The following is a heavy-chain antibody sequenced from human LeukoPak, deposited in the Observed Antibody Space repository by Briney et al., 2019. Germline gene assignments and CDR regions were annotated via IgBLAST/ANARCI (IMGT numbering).Heavy chain of an antibody. V-gene: IGHV4-39*07. D-gene: IGHD1-26*01. CDR2: ISYSVTT. CDR1: GGSISSSSHY. J-gene: IGHJ4*02. CDR3: ARDLGGIYFDY. Sequence: SETLSLTCTVSGGSISSSSHYWAWIRQPPGKGLEWIASISYSVTTYYNPSLKSRVTISVDTSKNQFSLKLSSVSAADTAVYYCARDLGGIYFDYWGQGTLVTVSS.